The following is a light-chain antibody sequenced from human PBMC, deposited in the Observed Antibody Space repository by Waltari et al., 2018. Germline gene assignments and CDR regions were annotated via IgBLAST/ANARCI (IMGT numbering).Light chain of an antibody. CDR2: YKSDSDK. V-gene: IGLV5-45*01. Sequence: QSVLTHPAPLSASPGASVSLTCTLRSDITVGAYNIYWYQQRPGSPPQFLLKYKSDSDKPRGSGVPSRFSVSRDTSANAGILLISGLQSEDEADYYCMILHNNAWVFGGGTKLAVL. CDR3: MILHNNAWV. CDR1: SDITVGAYN. J-gene: IGLJ3*02.